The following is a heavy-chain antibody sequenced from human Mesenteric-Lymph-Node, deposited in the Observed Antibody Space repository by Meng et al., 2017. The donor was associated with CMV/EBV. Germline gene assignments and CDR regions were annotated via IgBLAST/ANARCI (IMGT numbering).Heavy chain of an antibody. Sequence: YTCNTYSISWVRHAPGQGLEWMGWSSGYSGNAKYAEKFQGRVTMTTDRSTSTAYMEVTSLRSDDTAVYYCARDLFDGSGNYPFYFDYWGQGTLVTVSS. J-gene: IGHJ4*02. CDR1: YTCNTYS. CDR2: SSGYSGNA. V-gene: IGHV1-18*01. CDR3: ARDLFDGSGNYPFYFDY. D-gene: IGHD3-10*01.